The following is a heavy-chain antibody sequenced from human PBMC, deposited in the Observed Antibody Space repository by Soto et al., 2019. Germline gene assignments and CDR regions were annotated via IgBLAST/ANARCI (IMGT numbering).Heavy chain of an antibody. CDR2: INPGNGDT. Sequence: QVQLVQSGAEVKKPGASVKVSCRASGYTFTTYTLLWVRQAPGQRLEWMAWINPGNGDTKYSQNFQGRVTATRDTSASTAYMEMSSLRSEDTATYYCARKQPAFQIGWAWALDIWGQGTMVTVSS. J-gene: IGHJ3*02. D-gene: IGHD1-26*01. V-gene: IGHV1-3*01. CDR3: ARKQPAFQIGWAWALDI. CDR1: GYTFTTYT.